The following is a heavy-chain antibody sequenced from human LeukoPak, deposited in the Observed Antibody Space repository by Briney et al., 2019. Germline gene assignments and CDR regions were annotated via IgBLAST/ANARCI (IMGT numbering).Heavy chain of an antibody. CDR3: ARDRELPPDAFDI. J-gene: IGHJ3*02. CDR1: GFTFSRDW. CDR2: ISDDGSIT. V-gene: IGHV3-74*03. Sequence: GGSLRLSCAASGFTFSRDWMHWVRQAPGKGLVWVSRISDDGSITTYADSAQGRFTISRDNSKNTLYLQMNSLRAEDTAVYYCARDRELPPDAFDIWGQGTMVTVSS. D-gene: IGHD1-26*01.